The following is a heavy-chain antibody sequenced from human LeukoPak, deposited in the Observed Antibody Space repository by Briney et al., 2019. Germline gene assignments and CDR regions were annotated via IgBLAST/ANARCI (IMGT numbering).Heavy chain of an antibody. D-gene: IGHD3-10*01. J-gene: IGHJ6*03. Sequence: PSETLSLTCTVSGGSISSSSYYWGWIRQPPGKGLEWIGSIYYGGSTYYNPSLKSRVTISVDTSKNQFSLKLSSVTAADTAVYYCARHRRYYGSGSRYYYYYMDVWGKGTTVTISS. CDR1: GGSISSSSYY. CDR2: IYYGGST. V-gene: IGHV4-39*01. CDR3: ARHRRYYGSGSRYYYYYMDV.